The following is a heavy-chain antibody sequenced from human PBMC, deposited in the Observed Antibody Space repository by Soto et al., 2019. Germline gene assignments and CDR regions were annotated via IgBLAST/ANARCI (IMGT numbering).Heavy chain of an antibody. V-gene: IGHV1-3*01. Sequence: ASVKVSCKASGYTFNSYAMHWARQAPGQRLEWMGWINAGNGNTKYSQKFQGRVTITRDTSASTAYMELSSLRSEDTAVYYCARTVGGSPAHYYYGMDVWGQGTTVNVSS. D-gene: IGHD1-26*01. J-gene: IGHJ6*02. CDR3: ARTVGGSPAHYYYGMDV. CDR2: INAGNGNT. CDR1: GYTFNSYA.